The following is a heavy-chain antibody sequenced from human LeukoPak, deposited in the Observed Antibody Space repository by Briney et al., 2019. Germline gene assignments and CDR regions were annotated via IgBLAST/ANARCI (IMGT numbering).Heavy chain of an antibody. J-gene: IGHJ4*02. CDR3: ARDRVLRYFDWLFDY. CDR2: IWYDGSNK. D-gene: IGHD3-9*01. Sequence: PGRSLRLSCAASGFTFSNYAMHWVRQAPGKGLEWVAVIWYDGSNKYYADSVKGRFTISRDNSKNTLYLQMNSLRAEDTAVYYCARDRVLRYFDWLFDYWGQGTLVTVSS. CDR1: GFTFSNYA. V-gene: IGHV3-33*08.